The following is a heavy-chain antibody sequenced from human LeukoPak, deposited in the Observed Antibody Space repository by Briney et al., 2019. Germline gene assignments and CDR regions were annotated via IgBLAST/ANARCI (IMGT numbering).Heavy chain of an antibody. D-gene: IGHD6-13*01. J-gene: IGHJ3*02. CDR2: VYSSGST. CDR1: GDSINNFY. Sequence: SETLSLTCNVSGDSINNFYWSWIRQPAGKGLEWIGRVYSSGSTEYNPSLKTRVSMSLDTSRNQLSLSLSSMTAADTALYYCARGYKPADGKDGAFDIRGQGTMVTVSS. CDR3: ARGYKPADGKDGAFDI. V-gene: IGHV4-4*07.